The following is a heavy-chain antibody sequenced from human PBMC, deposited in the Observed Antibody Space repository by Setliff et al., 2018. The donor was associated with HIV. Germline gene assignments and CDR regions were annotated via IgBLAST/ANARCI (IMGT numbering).Heavy chain of an antibody. J-gene: IGHJ4*02. V-gene: IGHV4-61*02. D-gene: IGHD3-22*01. Sequence: KTSETLSLTCTVSGGSISSGSYYWSWIRQPAGKGLEWIGRIYPRGSTNYNPSLKSRVTISVGTSKNQFSLKLSSVTAADTAVYYCARDPVEGYYDSSGPDYWGQGTLVTVSS. CDR3: ARDPVEGYYDSSGPDY. CDR2: IYPRGST. CDR1: GGSISSGSYY.